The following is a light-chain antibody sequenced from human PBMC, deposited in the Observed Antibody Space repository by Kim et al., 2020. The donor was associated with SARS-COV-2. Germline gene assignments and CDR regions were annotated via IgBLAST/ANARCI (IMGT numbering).Light chain of an antibody. CDR2: YDD. V-gene: IGLV1-36*01. Sequence: QSVLTQPPSVSEAPRQRVTISCSGSSSNIGNNAVNWYQQLPGKAPKLLIYYDDLLPSGVSDRFSGSKSGTSASLAISGLQSEDEADYYCAAWDDSPNRVVFGGGTQLTVL. CDR3: AAWDDSPNRVV. J-gene: IGLJ2*01. CDR1: SSNIGNNA.